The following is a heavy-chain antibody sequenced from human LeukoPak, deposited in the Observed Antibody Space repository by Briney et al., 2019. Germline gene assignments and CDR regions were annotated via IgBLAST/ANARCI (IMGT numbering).Heavy chain of an antibody. D-gene: IGHD3-10*01. CDR2: IKPDGSEK. V-gene: IGHV3-7*01. CDR3: ARLRGVYSFEN. J-gene: IGHJ4*02. CDR1: GFTFSVYW. Sequence: PGGSLRLSCAASGFTFSVYWMSWVRQAPGKGLEWVANIKPDGSEKYYVDSVKGRFTIYRDNGRTSLFLQMNSLRAEDTAVYYWARLRGVYSFENWGQGTLVTGCS.